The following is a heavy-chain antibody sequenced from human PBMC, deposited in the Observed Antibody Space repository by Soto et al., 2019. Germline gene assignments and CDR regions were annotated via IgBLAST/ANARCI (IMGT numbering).Heavy chain of an antibody. D-gene: IGHD3-9*01. J-gene: IGHJ4*02. V-gene: IGHV3-21*01. Sequence: NPGGSLRLSCAASGFTFSSYSMNWVRQAPGKGLEWVSSISSSSSYIYYANSVKGRFTISRENAKNSLYLQMNSLRAEDTAVYYCARPLGVLRYFDWSLDYWGQGTLVTASS. CDR2: ISSSSSYI. CDR1: GFTFSSYS. CDR3: ARPLGVLRYFDWSLDY.